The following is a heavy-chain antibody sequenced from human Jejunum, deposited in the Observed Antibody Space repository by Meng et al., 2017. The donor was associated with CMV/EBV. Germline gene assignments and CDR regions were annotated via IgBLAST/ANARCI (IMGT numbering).Heavy chain of an antibody. CDR3: ARGTGSGSWLIDS. CDR1: GFTFSSYA. D-gene: IGHD6-13*01. V-gene: IGHV3-30*04. J-gene: IGHJ4*02. Sequence: CAASGFTFSSYAMHWVRQAPGKGLEWVAVIPFDGNNEHYADSVKGRFTISRDNSKNTLYLQVNSLRPEDTGVYYCARGTGSGSWLIDSWGRGTLVTVSS. CDR2: IPFDGNNE.